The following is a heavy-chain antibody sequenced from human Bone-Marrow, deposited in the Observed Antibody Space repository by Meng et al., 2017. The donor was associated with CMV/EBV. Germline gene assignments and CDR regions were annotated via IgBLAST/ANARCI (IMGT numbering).Heavy chain of an antibody. CDR2: IYYSGST. Sequence: GSLRLSCTVSGGSISSSSYYWGWIRQPPGKGLEWIGSIYYSGSTYYNPSLKSRVTISVDTSKNQFSLKLSSVTAADTAVYYCARDSPVGQLPPHGFDPWGQGTLVTFSS. D-gene: IGHD2-2*01. CDR1: GGSISSSSYY. V-gene: IGHV4-39*07. J-gene: IGHJ5*02. CDR3: ARDSPVGQLPPHGFDP.